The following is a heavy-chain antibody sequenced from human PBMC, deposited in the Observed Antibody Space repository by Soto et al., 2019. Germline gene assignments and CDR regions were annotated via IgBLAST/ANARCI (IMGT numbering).Heavy chain of an antibody. Sequence: SETLSLACSLSAGSINYDRYYWGWRRQPPGKGLEWVGSIFYTGTTYYSPSLKDRVTISVDTSKNSFSLNLTSVTAADTAVYFCARLVVVAPVANAWGQGTLVTVSS. D-gene: IGHD2-2*01. J-gene: IGHJ5*02. CDR1: AGSINYDRYY. CDR3: ARLVVVAPVANA. CDR2: IFYTGTT. V-gene: IGHV4-39*02.